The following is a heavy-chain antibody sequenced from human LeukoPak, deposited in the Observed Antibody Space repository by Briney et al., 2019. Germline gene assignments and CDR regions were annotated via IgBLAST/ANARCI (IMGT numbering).Heavy chain of an antibody. CDR2: ISGSGGST. J-gene: IGHJ4*02. CDR3: ANRGSLGLGY. V-gene: IGHV3-23*01. D-gene: IGHD1-26*01. Sequence: PGGFLRLSCAASGFAFSSYAMSWVRQAPGKGLEWVSAISGSGGSTYYADSVKGRFTISRDNSKNTLYLQMNSLRAEDTAVYYCANRGSLGLGYWGQGTLVTVSS. CDR1: GFAFSSYA.